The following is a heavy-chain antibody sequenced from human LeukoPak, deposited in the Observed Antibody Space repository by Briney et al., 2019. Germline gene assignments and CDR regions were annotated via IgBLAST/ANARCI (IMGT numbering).Heavy chain of an antibody. Sequence: GASVKVSCKVSGYTLTELSMHWVRQAPGKGLEWMGGFDPEDGETIYAQKFQGRVTMTRDTSISTAYMELSRLRSDDTAVYYCARETVPAIAAPRGLNYWGQGTLVTVSS. V-gene: IGHV1-24*01. D-gene: IGHD6-13*01. CDR1: GYTLTELS. CDR2: FDPEDGET. CDR3: ARETVPAIAAPRGLNY. J-gene: IGHJ1*01.